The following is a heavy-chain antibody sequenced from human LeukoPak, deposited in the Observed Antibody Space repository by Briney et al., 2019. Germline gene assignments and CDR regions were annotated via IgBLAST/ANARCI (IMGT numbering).Heavy chain of an antibody. Sequence: SVKVSCKASGYTFIGYYMYWVRQAPGQGLEWMGWINPNSGGTNYAQKFQGRVTMTRDTSITTAYMELSRLRSDDTAVYYCARAHNYESGFDYWGQGTLVTVSS. CDR3: ARAHNYESGFDY. J-gene: IGHJ4*02. V-gene: IGHV1-2*02. CDR1: GYTFIGYY. D-gene: IGHD5-24*01. CDR2: INPNSGGT.